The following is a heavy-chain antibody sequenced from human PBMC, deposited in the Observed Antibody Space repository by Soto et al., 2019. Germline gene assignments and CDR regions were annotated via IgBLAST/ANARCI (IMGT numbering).Heavy chain of an antibody. D-gene: IGHD7-27*01. CDR1: GFTFSTYW. V-gene: IGHV3-74*01. CDR3: ARDLAGVDDS. Sequence: EVQLVESGGGLVQPGGSLRLSCAASGFTFSTYWMHWVRQVPGKGLVWVSRVNPDGTTTNYAASVKGRFTISRDNAKNTLHLQMNSLRVDDTAVYFYARDLAGVDDSWGQGTLVTVSS. J-gene: IGHJ4*02. CDR2: VNPDGTTT.